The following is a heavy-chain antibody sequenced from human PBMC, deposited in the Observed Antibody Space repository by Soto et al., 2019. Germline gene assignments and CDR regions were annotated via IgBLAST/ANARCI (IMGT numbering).Heavy chain of an antibody. J-gene: IGHJ4*02. Sequence: QVLLLQSGGEVKRPGSSVKVSCKASGDAFKSYAISWVRQAPGQGLEYMGGIIPSYDRAKYAQKFQGRLTVTADIYTNTVYMELSGLKSEDTAVYFCARDLTNDYGDDTFDYWGQGTKVIVSS. CDR3: ARDLTNDYGDDTFDY. V-gene: IGHV1-69*06. CDR1: GDAFKSYA. D-gene: IGHD4-17*01. CDR2: IIPSYDRA.